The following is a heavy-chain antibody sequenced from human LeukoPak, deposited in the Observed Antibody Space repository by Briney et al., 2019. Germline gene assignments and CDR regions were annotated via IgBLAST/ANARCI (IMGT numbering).Heavy chain of an antibody. Sequence: TGGSLRLSCAASGFTFSSYEMNWVRQAPGKGLEWVSSISSTSSYINYADSVKGRFTISRDKAKNSLYLQMNSLRAEDTAVYYCVRDLGRESIFDYWGQGTLVTVSS. CDR3: VRDLGRESIFDY. J-gene: IGHJ4*02. CDR1: GFTFSSYE. D-gene: IGHD7-27*01. CDR2: ISSTSSYI. V-gene: IGHV3-21*01.